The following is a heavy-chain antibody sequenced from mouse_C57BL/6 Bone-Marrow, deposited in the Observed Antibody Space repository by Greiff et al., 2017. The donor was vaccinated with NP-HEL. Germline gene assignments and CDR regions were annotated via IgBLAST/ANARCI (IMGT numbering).Heavy chain of an antibody. Sequence: VQLQQSGPELVKPGASVKISCTASGYSFTGYYMNWVKQSPEKSLEWIGEINPSTGGTSYNQKFKAMAILTVDKSSSTDYMQLKSLTSEDSAVYYCARRDYLYYAMDYWGQGTSVTVSS. CDR3: ARRDYLYYAMDY. CDR2: INPSTGGT. J-gene: IGHJ4*01. CDR1: GYSFTGYY. V-gene: IGHV1-42*01. D-gene: IGHD2-4*01.